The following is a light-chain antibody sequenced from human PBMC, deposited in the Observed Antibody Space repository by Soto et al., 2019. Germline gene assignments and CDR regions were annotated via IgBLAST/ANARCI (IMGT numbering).Light chain of an antibody. CDR1: TGAVTSGHY. V-gene: IGLV7-46*01. CDR2: DTS. J-gene: IGLJ1*01. Sequence: QAVVTQEPSLTVSPGGTVTLTCGSSTGAVTSGHYPYWFQQKPGQAPRTLIYDTSNKHSWTPARFSGSLLGGKAALTLSGAHPEDEAEYYCLLSYSGARGVFGTGTKLTVL. CDR3: LLSYSGARGV.